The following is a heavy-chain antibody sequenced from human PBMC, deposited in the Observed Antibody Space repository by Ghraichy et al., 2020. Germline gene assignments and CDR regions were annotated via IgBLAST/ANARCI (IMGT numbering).Heavy chain of an antibody. CDR2: IYYSGST. V-gene: IGHV4-39*01. D-gene: IGHD3-22*01. Sequence: SETLSLTCTVSGGSISSSSYYWGWIRQPPGKGLEWIGSIYYSGSTYYNPSLKSRVTISVDTSKNQFSLKLRSVTAADTAVYYCARQNAVVVVTPFDYWGQGTLVIVSS. J-gene: IGHJ4*02. CDR3: ARQNAVVVVTPFDY. CDR1: GGSISSSSYY.